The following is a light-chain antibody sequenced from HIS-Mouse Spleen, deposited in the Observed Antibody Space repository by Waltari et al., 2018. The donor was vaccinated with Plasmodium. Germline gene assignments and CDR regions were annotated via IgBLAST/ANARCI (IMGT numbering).Light chain of an antibody. CDR3: CSYAGSYTWV. V-gene: IGLV2-11*01. J-gene: IGLJ3*02. CDR1: SSSVGVYND. CDR2: DVS. Sequence: QSALTQPRSVSGSPGQSATISCTRTSSSVGVYNDVPWSQQHPGKAPKLMIYDVSKRPSGVPDRFSGSKSGNTASLTISGLQAEDEADYYCCSYAGSYTWVFGGGTKLTVL.